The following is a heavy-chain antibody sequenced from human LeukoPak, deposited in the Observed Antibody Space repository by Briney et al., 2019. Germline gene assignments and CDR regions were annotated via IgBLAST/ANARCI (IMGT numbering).Heavy chain of an antibody. CDR1: GGSISSSSYY. D-gene: IGHD6-6*01. V-gene: IGHV4-39*01. CDR3: AAEYSSPRGWFDP. J-gene: IGHJ5*02. Sequence: PSETLSLTCTVSGGSISSSSYYWDWIRQPPGKGLEWIGSIYYSGSTYYNPSLKSRVTISVDTSKNQFSLKLSSVTAADTAVYYCAAEYSSPRGWFDPWGQGTLVTVSS. CDR2: IYYSGST.